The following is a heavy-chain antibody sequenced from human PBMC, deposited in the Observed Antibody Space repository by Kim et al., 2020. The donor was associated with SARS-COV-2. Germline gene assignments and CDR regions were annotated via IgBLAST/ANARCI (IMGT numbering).Heavy chain of an antibody. CDR3: ARAYTSSSGFDWYFDL. D-gene: IGHD6-13*01. CDR2: INAGNGDT. CDR1: GYSFISYA. V-gene: IGHV1-3*01. Sequence: ASVKVSCKASGYSFISYAIHWVRQAPGQRLEWMGWINAGNGDTKYSQEFQDRITIVRDASASTAYMELRSLTSEDTAFYYCARAYTSSSGFDWYFDLWGRGTLVAVSS. J-gene: IGHJ2*01.